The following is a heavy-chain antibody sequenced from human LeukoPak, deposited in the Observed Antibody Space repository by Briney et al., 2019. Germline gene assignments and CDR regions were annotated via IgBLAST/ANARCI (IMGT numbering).Heavy chain of an antibody. J-gene: IGHJ4*02. CDR1: GGSISSSRHY. CDR2: ILYSGST. CDR3: VRRVAGSGYRDY. V-gene: IGHV4-39*01. D-gene: IGHD3-22*01. Sequence: SETLSLTCTVSGGSISSSRHYWGWIRQPPGKGLEWIGNILYSGSTNYNPSLKSRVTISVDTSKNQFSLKLSSVTATDTAEYYCVRRVAGSGYRDYWGQGTLVTVSS.